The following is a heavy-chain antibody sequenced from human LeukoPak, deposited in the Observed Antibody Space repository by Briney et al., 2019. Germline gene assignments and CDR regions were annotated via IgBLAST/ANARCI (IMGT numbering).Heavy chain of an antibody. CDR3: AGSGWYFDEVY. Sequence: PSETLSLTCAVYGGSFSGYYWSWIRQPPGKGLEWIGEINHSGSTNYNPSLKSRVTISVDTSKNQFSLKLSSVTAADTAVYYCAGSGWYFDEVYWGQGTLVTVSS. CDR1: GGSFSGYY. V-gene: IGHV4-34*01. J-gene: IGHJ4*02. D-gene: IGHD6-19*01. CDR2: INHSGST.